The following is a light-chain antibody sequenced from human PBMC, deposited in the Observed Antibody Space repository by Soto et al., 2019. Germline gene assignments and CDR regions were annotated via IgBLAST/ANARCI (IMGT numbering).Light chain of an antibody. CDR3: HQYGRSPT. CDR2: GAS. CDR1: QSVSSSY. Sequence: EIVLTQSPGTLSLSPGERATLSCRASQSVSSSYLAWYQQKPGHAPRLLIYGASSRATGIPDRFSGSGSGSDFTLTISRLEPEDFAEYYCHQYGRSPTFGQGTQVEIK. J-gene: IGKJ1*01. V-gene: IGKV3-20*01.